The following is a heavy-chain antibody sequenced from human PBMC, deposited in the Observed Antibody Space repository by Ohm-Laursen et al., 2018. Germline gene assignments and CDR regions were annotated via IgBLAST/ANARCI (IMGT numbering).Heavy chain of an antibody. CDR2: ISAYDGKT. J-gene: IGHJ6*02. CDR1: GYTFNHYG. D-gene: IGHD3-16*01. Sequence: ASVKVSCKTSGYTFNHYGISWVRQAPGQGLEWMGWISAYDGKTQFGQKFQGRVTMNTDMSTSTAYMELSSLRSDDTAVYYCAKGQPILITFGGARMDVWGQGTTVTVSS. CDR3: AKGQPILITFGGARMDV. V-gene: IGHV1-18*01.